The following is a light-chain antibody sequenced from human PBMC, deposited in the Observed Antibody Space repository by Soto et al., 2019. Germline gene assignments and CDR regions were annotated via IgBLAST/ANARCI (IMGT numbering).Light chain of an antibody. CDR1: SSDVGAYNH. CDR2: EVS. J-gene: IGLJ1*01. V-gene: IGLV2-14*01. Sequence: QSVLTQPASVSGSPGQSITISCTGTSSDVGAYNHVSWYQQYPGKAPKLMIYEVSNRPSGASNRFSGSKSGNMASLTISGLQAEDEADYYCSSYTSSSTRVFGTGTKVTVL. CDR3: SSYTSSSTRV.